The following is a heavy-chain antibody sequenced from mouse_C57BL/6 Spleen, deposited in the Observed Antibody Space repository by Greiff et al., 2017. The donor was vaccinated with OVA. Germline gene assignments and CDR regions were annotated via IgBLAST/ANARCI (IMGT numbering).Heavy chain of an antibody. CDR3: AREGGLDY. CDR1: GYAFSSSW. Sequence: VQLQQSGPELVKPGASVKISCKASGYAFSSSWMNWVKQRPGKGLEWIGRIYPGDGDTNYNGKFKGKATLTADKSSSTAYMQLSSLTSEDFAVYFCAREGGLDYWGQGTTLTVSS. CDR2: IYPGDGDT. V-gene: IGHV1-82*01. J-gene: IGHJ2*01. D-gene: IGHD3-3*01.